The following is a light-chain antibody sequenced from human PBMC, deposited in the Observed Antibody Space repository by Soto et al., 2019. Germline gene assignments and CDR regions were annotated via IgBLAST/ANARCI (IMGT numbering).Light chain of an antibody. J-gene: IGLJ2*01. CDR3: SSYAGSSNFVV. CDR1: SSDVGGYDY. V-gene: IGLV2-8*01. CDR2: EVS. Sequence: QSALTQPPSASGSPGQSVTISCSGTSSDVGGYDYVSWYQQHPGKAPKLMIYEVSKRPSGVPDRFFGSKSGNTASLTVSGLQADDEADYYCSSYAGSSNFVVFGGGTQLTVL.